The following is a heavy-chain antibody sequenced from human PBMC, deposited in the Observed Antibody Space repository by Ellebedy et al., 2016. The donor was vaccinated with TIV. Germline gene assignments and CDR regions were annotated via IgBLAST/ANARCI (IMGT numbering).Heavy chain of an antibody. CDR3: ARDQGWAYPGSTRFDY. D-gene: IGHD3-10*01. Sequence: GESLKISCEASGFSFSIYGMHWVRQAPGKGLERVAVIWYDGVNIYYTASVKGRFTISRDNAKNSLYLQMSSLRAEDTAVYYCARDQGWAYPGSTRFDYWGQGTLVTVSS. V-gene: IGHV3-33*01. CDR2: IWYDGVNI. J-gene: IGHJ4*03. CDR1: GFSFSIYG.